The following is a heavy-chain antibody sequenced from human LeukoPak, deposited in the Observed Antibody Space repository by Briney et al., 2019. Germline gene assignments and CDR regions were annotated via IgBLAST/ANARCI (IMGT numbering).Heavy chain of an antibody. CDR1: GFTFSNAW. J-gene: IGHJ4*02. CDR3: TSDPPYCSSTSCSHFDY. D-gene: IGHD2-2*01. Sequence: GGSLRLSCAASGFTFSNAWMSWVRQAPGKGLGWVGRSKSKTDGGTTDYAAPVKGRFTISRDDSKNTLYLQMNSLKTEDTDVYYCTSDPPYCSSTSCSHFDYWGQGTLVTVSS. CDR2: SKSKTDGGTT. V-gene: IGHV3-15*01.